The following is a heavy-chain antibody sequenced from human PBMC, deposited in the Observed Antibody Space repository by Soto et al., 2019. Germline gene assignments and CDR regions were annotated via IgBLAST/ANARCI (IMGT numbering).Heavy chain of an antibody. D-gene: IGHD4-17*01. Sequence: GGSLRLSCAASGFTFSNAWMNWVRQAPGKGLEWVGRIKSKTDGGTTDYAAPVKGRFTISRDDSKNTLYLQMNSLKTEDTAVYYCTTGGLRDYREYYYGMDVWGQGTTVTVSS. J-gene: IGHJ6*02. V-gene: IGHV3-15*07. CDR2: IKSKTDGGTT. CDR3: TTGGLRDYREYYYGMDV. CDR1: GFTFSNAW.